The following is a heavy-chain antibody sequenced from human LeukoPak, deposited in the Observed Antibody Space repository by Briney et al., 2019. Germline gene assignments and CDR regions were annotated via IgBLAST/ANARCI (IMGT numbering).Heavy chain of an antibody. CDR2: INGSSSTI. CDR1: AFTFSSYS. V-gene: IGHV3-48*01. D-gene: IGHD3-3*01. J-gene: IGHJ4*02. CDR3: ARALHYDFWSGYGY. Sequence: PGGSLRLYCAGSAFTFSSYSMNWVRQAPGKGREWVSYINGSSSTIYYADSVKGRFTISRDNAKNSLYLQMHSLRAEDTAVYYCARALHYDFWSGYGYWGQGTLVTASS.